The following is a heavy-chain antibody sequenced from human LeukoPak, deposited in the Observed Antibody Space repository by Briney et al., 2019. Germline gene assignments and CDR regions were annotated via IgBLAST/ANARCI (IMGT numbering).Heavy chain of an antibody. Sequence: GASVKVSCKASGYTFTGYYMHWVRQAPGQGLEWMGWINPNSGGTNYAQKFQGRVTMTRDTSISTAYMELGRLRSDDTAVYYCARDGGLLWFGELSPNDYWGRGTLVTVSS. V-gene: IGHV1-2*02. J-gene: IGHJ4*02. CDR3: ARDGGLLWFGELSPNDY. D-gene: IGHD3-10*01. CDR2: INPNSGGT. CDR1: GYTFTGYY.